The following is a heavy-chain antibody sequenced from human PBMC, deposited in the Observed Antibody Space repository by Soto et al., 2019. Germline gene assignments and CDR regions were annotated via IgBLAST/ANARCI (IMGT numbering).Heavy chain of an antibody. CDR1: GDSVSSNSAA. CDR2: TYYRSKWYN. J-gene: IGHJ6*02. V-gene: IGHV6-1*01. D-gene: IGHD6-6*01. CDR3: AGRTQLGRLGYYYGMDV. Sequence: SQTLSLTCALSGDSVSSNSAAWNWIRQSPSRGLEWLGRTYYRSKWYNDYAVSVKSRITIKPDTSNNQFSLQLNSVTPEDTAVYYCAGRTQLGRLGYYYGMDVWGQGTTVTVSS.